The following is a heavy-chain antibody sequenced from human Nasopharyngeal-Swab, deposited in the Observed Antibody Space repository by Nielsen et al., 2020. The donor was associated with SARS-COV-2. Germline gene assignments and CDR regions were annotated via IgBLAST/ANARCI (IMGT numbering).Heavy chain of an antibody. D-gene: IGHD3-9*01. V-gene: IGHV3-21*06. CDR1: GFTFSSYS. Sequence: GESLQISCAASGFTFSSYSMNWVRQTPGKGLEWVSSIGSRSGFIYFADSVQGRFTISRDNAKNSVYLEMNSLRAEDTAIYYCASSRTGYPYYFDYWGQGTLVTVSS. CDR3: ASSRTGYPYYFDY. CDR2: IGSRSGFI. J-gene: IGHJ4*02.